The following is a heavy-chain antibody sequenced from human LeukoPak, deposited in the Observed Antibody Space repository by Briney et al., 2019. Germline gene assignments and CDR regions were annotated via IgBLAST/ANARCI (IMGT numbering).Heavy chain of an antibody. CDR2: INPNSGGT. CDR1: GYTFTGYY. D-gene: IGHD6-13*01. CDR3: ARGGEPGYSSSWYLP. V-gene: IGHV1-2*04. J-gene: IGHJ5*02. Sequence: GASVKVSCKASGYTFTGYYMHWVRQAPGQGLEWMGWINPNSGGTNYAQKFQGWVTMTRDTSISTAYMELSRLRSDDTAVHYCARGGEPGYSSSWYLPWGQGTLVTVSS.